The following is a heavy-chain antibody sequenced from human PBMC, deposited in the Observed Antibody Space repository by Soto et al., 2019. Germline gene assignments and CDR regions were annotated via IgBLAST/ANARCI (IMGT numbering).Heavy chain of an antibody. CDR1: GGSISSGGYY. CDR2: IYYSGST. Sequence: SETLSLTCTVSGGSISSGGYYWSWIRQHPGKGLEWIGYIYYSGSTYYNPSLKSRVTISVDTSKNQFSLKLSSVTAADTAVYYCARMKLLDAFDIWGQGTMVTVSS. CDR3: ARMKLLDAFDI. V-gene: IGHV4-31*03. D-gene: IGHD2-15*01. J-gene: IGHJ3*02.